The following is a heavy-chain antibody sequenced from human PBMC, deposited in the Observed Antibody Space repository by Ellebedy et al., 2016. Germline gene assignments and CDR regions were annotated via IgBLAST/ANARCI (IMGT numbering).Heavy chain of an antibody. Sequence: GESLKISXKGSGYSCTSYWIGWVRQMPGKGLEWMGIIYPGDSDTRYSPSFQGQVTISADKSISTAYLQWSSLKASDTAMYYCARSIAVADYYYYGMDVWGQGTTVTVSS. CDR1: GYSCTSYW. CDR3: ARSIAVADYYYYGMDV. D-gene: IGHD6-19*01. J-gene: IGHJ6*02. V-gene: IGHV5-51*01. CDR2: IYPGDSDT.